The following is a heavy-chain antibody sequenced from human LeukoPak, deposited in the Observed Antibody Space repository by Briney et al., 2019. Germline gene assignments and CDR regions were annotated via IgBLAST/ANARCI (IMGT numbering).Heavy chain of an antibody. V-gene: IGHV4-59*12. J-gene: IGHJ3*02. CDR3: ARDPGGGYKDDALDI. Sequence: SETLSLTCTVSGGSISSYYWSWIRQPPGKGLEWIGYIYYSGSTNYNPSLKSRVTISVDTSKNQFSLNLNSVTAADTAVYYCARDPGGGYKDDALDIWGQGTMVTVSS. CDR1: GGSISSYY. D-gene: IGHD3-16*01. CDR2: IYYSGST.